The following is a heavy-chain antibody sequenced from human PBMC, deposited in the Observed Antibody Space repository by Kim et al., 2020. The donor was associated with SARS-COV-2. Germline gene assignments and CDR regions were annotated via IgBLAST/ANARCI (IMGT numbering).Heavy chain of an antibody. J-gene: IGHJ4*02. CDR1: GFTFSSYG. Sequence: GGSLRLSCAASGFTFSSYGMHWVRQAPGKGLEWVAVIWYDGSNKYYADSVKGRFTISRDNSKNMLYLQMNSLRAEDTAVYYCARALDYYDSSGYWIDYWGQGTLVTVSS. D-gene: IGHD3-22*01. CDR2: IWYDGSNK. CDR3: ARALDYYDSSGYWIDY. V-gene: IGHV3-33*01.